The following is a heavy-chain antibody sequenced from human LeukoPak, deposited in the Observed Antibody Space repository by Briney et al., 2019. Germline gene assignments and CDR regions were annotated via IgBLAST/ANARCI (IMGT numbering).Heavy chain of an antibody. V-gene: IGHV4-4*07. CDR1: GGSISYNY. CDR2: IFTSGST. J-gene: IGHJ4*02. CDR3: ARRGDYFDF. Sequence: SETLSLTCTVSGGSISYNYWSWIRQPAGRGLEWIGRIFTSGSTNYNPSLRSRVTMSVDTSKNQFSLKLSSVTAADTAVYYCARRGDYFDFWGQGTLVTVSS.